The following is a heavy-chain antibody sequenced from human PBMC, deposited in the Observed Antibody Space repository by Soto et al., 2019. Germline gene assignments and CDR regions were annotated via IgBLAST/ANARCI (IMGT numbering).Heavy chain of an antibody. CDR3: ARIRNTRGSGWYYFDY. CDR1: GFSLSTSGMC. Sequence: XGPTLVNPTQTLTLTCTFSGFSLSTSGMCVSRIRQPPGKALEWLALIDWDDDKYYSTSLKTRLTISKDTSKNQVVLTMTNMDPVDTATYYCARIRNTRGSGWYYFDYWGQGTLVTVSS. V-gene: IGHV2-70*01. J-gene: IGHJ4*02. D-gene: IGHD6-19*01. CDR2: IDWDDDK.